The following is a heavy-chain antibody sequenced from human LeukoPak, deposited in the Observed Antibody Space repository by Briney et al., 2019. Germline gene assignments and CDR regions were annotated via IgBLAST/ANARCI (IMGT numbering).Heavy chain of an antibody. Sequence: GGSLRLSCAASGFTFDDYAMHWVRQAPGKGLEWVSGISWNSGSIGYADSVKGRFTISRDNSKNTLYLQMNSLRAEDTAVYYCARDSHYDILTGLRDDAFDIWGQGTMVTVSS. D-gene: IGHD3-9*01. J-gene: IGHJ3*02. CDR1: GFTFDDYA. CDR2: ISWNSGSI. V-gene: IGHV3-9*01. CDR3: ARDSHYDILTGLRDDAFDI.